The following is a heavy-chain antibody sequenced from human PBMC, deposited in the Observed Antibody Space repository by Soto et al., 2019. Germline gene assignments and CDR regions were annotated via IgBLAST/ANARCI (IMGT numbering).Heavy chain of an antibody. J-gene: IGHJ5*02. V-gene: IGHV1-69*13. CDR3: ARRLSCSGGSCYSGNNRWFDP. D-gene: IGHD2-15*01. Sequence: ASVKVSCKASGGTFSSYAISWVRQAPGQGLEWMGGIIPIFGTANYAQKFQGRVTITADESTSTAYMELSSLRSEDTAVYYCARRLSCSGGSCYSGNNRWFDPWAREPWSPSPQ. CDR2: IIPIFGTA. CDR1: GGTFSSYA.